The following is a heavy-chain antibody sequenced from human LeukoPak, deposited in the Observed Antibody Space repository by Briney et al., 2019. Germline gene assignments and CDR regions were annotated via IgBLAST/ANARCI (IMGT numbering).Heavy chain of an antibody. V-gene: IGHV4-34*01. CDR1: GGSFSGYY. CDR3: ARGPVVPAAMAYGMDV. J-gene: IGHJ6*04. CDR2: INHSGST. D-gene: IGHD2-2*01. Sequence: SETLSLTCAVYGGSFSGYYWSWIRPPPGNGLEWIGEINHSGSTNYNPSLKSRVTISVDTSKNQFSLKLSSVTAADTAVYYCARGPVVPAAMAYGMDVWGKGTTVTVSS.